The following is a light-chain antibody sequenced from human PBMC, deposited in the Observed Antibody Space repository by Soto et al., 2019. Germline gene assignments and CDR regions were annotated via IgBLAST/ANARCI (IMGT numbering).Light chain of an antibody. CDR1: QSLLHSNGYNY. V-gene: IGKV2-28*01. CDR3: MQALQTPFT. CDR2: LGS. J-gene: IGKJ5*01. Sequence: DIVMTQSPLSLPVTPGEPASISCRPSQSLLHSNGYNYLDWYLQKPGQSPQLLIYLGSNRASGVPDRFSGSGSGTDFTLKIGRVEAEDVGVYYCMQALQTPFTFGQGTRLEIK.